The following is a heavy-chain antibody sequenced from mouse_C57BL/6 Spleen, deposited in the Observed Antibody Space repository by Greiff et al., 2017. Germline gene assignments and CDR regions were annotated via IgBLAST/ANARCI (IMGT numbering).Heavy chain of an antibody. D-gene: IGHD3-2*02. CDR1: GFNIKDDY. Sequence: EVQLQQSGAELVRPGASVKLSCTASGFNIKDDYMHWVKQRPEQGLEWIGWIDPENGDTEYASKFQGKATITADTSSNTAYLQLSSLTSEDTAVYYCTAGTGQVWFAYWGQGTLVTVSA. CDR3: TAGTGQVWFAY. J-gene: IGHJ3*01. CDR2: IDPENGDT. V-gene: IGHV14-4*01.